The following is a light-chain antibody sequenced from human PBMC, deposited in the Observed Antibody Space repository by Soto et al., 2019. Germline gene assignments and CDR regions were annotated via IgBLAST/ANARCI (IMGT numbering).Light chain of an antibody. CDR3: QQYNTYPLT. Sequence: VQMTQSPSTLSASVGDRVTISCRASQSISSWLAWYQQKPGKAPNLLIYKASSLETGVPSRFGGSGSGTEFTLTISSLRPDDFATYYCQQYNTYPLTFGGGTKVDIK. CDR2: KAS. V-gene: IGKV1-5*03. CDR1: QSISSW. J-gene: IGKJ4*01.